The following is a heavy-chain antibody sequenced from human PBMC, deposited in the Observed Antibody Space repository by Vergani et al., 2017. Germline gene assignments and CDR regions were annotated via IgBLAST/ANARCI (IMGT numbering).Heavy chain of an antibody. V-gene: IGHV4-34*01. CDR1: GGSFSGYY. CDR3: ARGKYSSSWYDY. CDR2: INHSGST. D-gene: IGHD6-13*01. Sequence: QVQLQQWGAGLLKPSETLSLTCAVYGGSFSGYYWSWIRQPPGKGLERIGEINHSGSTNYNPSLKSRVTISVDTSKNQFSLKLSSVTAADTAVYYCARGKYSSSWYDYWGQGTLVTVSS. J-gene: IGHJ4*02.